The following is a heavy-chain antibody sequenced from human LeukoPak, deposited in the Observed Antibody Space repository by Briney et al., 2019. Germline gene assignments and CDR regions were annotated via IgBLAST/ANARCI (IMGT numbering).Heavy chain of an antibody. Sequence: GVSLRLSCAASGFTFSSYEMNWVRQAPGKGLEWVSYISCSGCNIYYADSVKGRFTISRDNDKNSLYLQMNSLRAEDTAVYYCARGTYSFDIWGQGTMVTVSS. D-gene: IGHD2-8*01. CDR2: ISCSGCNI. CDR1: GFTFSSYE. V-gene: IGHV3-48*03. CDR3: ARGTYSFDI. J-gene: IGHJ3*02.